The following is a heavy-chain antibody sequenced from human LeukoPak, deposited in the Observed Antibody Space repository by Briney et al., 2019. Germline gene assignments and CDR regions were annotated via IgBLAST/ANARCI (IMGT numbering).Heavy chain of an antibody. J-gene: IGHJ4*02. V-gene: IGHV3-23*01. CDR3: AKDLYSSGWYPFDY. CDR2: ISGSGGST. Sequence: GGSLRLSCAASGFTFSSYGMSWVRQAPGKGLEWVSAISGSGGSTYYADSVKGRFTISRDNSKNTLYLQMNSLRAEDTAVYYCAKDLYSSGWYPFDYWGQGTLVTVSS. D-gene: IGHD6-19*01. CDR1: GFTFSSYG.